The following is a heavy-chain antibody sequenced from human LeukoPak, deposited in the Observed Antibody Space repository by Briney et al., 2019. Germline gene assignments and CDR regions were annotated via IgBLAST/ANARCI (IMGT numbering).Heavy chain of an antibody. Sequence: PGGSLRLSCAASGFTFSSYAMSWVRQAPGKGLEWVSGISGSGGSTYYADSVKGRFTISRDNSKNTLYLQMNSLRAEDTAVYYCARGGYYDSSGYPYWGQGTLVTVSS. D-gene: IGHD3-22*01. CDR2: ISGSGGST. CDR3: ARGGYYDSSGYPY. V-gene: IGHV3-23*01. J-gene: IGHJ4*02. CDR1: GFTFSSYA.